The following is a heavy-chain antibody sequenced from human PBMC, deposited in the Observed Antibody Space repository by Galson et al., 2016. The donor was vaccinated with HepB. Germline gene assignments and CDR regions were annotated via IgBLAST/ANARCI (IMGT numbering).Heavy chain of an antibody. V-gene: IGHV4-59*01. CDR1: GGSISIYY. CDR3: ARASPRDSSGWYPDAFDI. D-gene: IGHD6-19*01. Sequence: TLSLTCTVSGGSISIYYWSWIRQPPGKGLEWIGYIYYSGSTNYNPSLQSRVTISVDTSKNQFSLKLSSVTAADTAVYYCARASPRDSSGWYPDAFDIWGQGTMVTVSS. J-gene: IGHJ3*02. CDR2: IYYSGST.